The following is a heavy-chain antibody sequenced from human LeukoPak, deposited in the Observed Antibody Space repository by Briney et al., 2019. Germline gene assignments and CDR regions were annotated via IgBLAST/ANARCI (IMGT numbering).Heavy chain of an antibody. D-gene: IGHD5-12*01. J-gene: IGHJ4*02. Sequence: ASVRVSCKASGYTFTGYYMHWVRQAPGQGVEWMGWINPNSGGTSYAQKFQGRVTMTRDTSISTAYMELSRLRSDDTAVYYCARGGIVASTTASFDYWGQGTLVTVSS. CDR2: INPNSGGT. CDR1: GYTFTGYY. V-gene: IGHV1-2*02. CDR3: ARGGIVASTTASFDY.